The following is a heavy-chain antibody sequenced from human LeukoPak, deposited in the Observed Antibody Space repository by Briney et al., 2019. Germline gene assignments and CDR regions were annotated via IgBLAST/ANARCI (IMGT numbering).Heavy chain of an antibody. Sequence: PGRSLRLSCADSGFISRSYFMQSVRQAPGKGLEWLTLISYHGSNKDYTDSVKGRFTISRDNSKNTVFLQMNSLRTEDTAIYFYARSPERLGQGYLDSWGQGTLVTVSS. CDR2: ISYHGSNK. CDR3: ARSPERLGQGYLDS. J-gene: IGHJ4*02. CDR1: GFISRSYF. D-gene: IGHD3/OR15-3a*01. V-gene: IGHV3-30*03.